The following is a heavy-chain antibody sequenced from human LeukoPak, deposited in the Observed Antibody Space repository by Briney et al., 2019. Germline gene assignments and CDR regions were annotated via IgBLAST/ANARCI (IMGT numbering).Heavy chain of an antibody. CDR2: INPNSGGT. Sequence: ASVKVSCKASGYTFTGYYMHWVRQAPGQGLEWMGWINPNSGGTNYAQKFQGRVTMTRDTSISTAYMELSRLRSDDTAVYYCARDTESIAARPTKLGSYYYYGMDVWGQGTTVTVSS. CDR3: ARDTESIAARPTKLGSYYYYGMDV. J-gene: IGHJ6*02. V-gene: IGHV1-2*02. D-gene: IGHD6-6*01. CDR1: GYTFTGYY.